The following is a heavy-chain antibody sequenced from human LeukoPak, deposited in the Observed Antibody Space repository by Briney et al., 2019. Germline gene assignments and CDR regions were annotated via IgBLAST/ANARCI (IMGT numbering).Heavy chain of an antibody. CDR3: AKYDYVWGSYRGFDY. Sequence: PGGSLGLSCAASGFTFSSYAMSWVRQAPGKGLEWVSAISGSGGSTYYADSVKGRFTISRDNSKNTLYLQMNSLRAEDTAVYYCAKYDYVWGSYRGFDYWGQGTLVTVSS. CDR1: GFTFSSYA. CDR2: ISGSGGST. D-gene: IGHD3-16*02. J-gene: IGHJ4*02. V-gene: IGHV3-23*01.